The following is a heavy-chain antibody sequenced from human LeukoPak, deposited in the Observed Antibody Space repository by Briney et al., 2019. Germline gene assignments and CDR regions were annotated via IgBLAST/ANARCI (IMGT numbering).Heavy chain of an antibody. V-gene: IGHV3-74*01. J-gene: IGHJ4*02. CDR2: INSDGSST. Sequence: GGSLRLSCSTSGFTFRTYWMHWVRQAPGKGLEWVSRINSDGSSTSYADTLKGRFTISRDNAKNTQYLQMNSLRAEDTAVYYCTRAGSFRHDYWGQGTLVTVSS. CDR1: GFTFRTYW. D-gene: IGHD3-10*01. CDR3: TRAGSFRHDY.